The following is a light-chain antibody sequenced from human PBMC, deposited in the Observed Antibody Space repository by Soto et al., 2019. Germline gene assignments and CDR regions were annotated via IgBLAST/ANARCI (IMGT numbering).Light chain of an antibody. CDR2: DAS. Sequence: DIHMTQSPSSLSASVVDRVIITCRASQSISSWLAWYQQKPGKAPNLLIYDASSLESGVPSRFSGSGSGTEFTLTINNLQPDDLATYICQQYKSYSTFGRGTKVDIK. CDR3: QQYKSYST. J-gene: IGKJ1*01. V-gene: IGKV1-5*01. CDR1: QSISSW.